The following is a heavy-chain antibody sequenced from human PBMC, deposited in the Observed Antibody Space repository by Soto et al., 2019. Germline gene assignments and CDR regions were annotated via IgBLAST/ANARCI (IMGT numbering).Heavy chain of an antibody. CDR1: GFTFSSYA. D-gene: IGHD6-13*01. J-gene: IGHJ3*02. CDR3: VVDTAAGTIYSAFDI. CDR2: ISGSGGST. V-gene: IGHV3-23*01. Sequence: HPGGSLRLSCAASGFTFSSYAMSWVRQAPGKGLEWVSAISGSGGSTYYADSVKGRFTISRDNSKNTLYLQMNSLRAEDTAVYYCVVDTAAGTIYSAFDIWGQGTMVTVSS.